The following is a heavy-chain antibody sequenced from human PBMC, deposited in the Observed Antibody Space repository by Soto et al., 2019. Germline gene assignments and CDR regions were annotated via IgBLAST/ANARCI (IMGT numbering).Heavy chain of an antibody. Sequence: EVQLLESGGGLIQPGGSLRLSCAASGFTFSTFAMTWVRQAPGKGLEWVSAITASGGSTYYADSVKGRFTISRDYSKNSLYRQTNSERVEDTAVYYCAKDPFPARDSLYGLDVWGQGTTVTVSS. CDR2: ITASGGST. CDR1: GFTFSTFA. J-gene: IGHJ6*02. D-gene: IGHD3-22*01. V-gene: IGHV3-23*01. CDR3: AKDPFPARDSLYGLDV.